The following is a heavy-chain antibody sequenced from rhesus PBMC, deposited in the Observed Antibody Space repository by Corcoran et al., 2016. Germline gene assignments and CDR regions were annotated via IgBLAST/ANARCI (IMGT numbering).Heavy chain of an antibody. V-gene: IGHV4-80*01. J-gene: IGHJ4*01. CDR2: IYGNSGGT. Sequence: QVQLQELGPGLVKPSETLSLTCAVPGASISSDWWGWIRQPPGRGLEWIGDIYGNSGGTYYNPSLKSRVTISRDASHGHFSLTLTSVTAADTAVYFCVRDGDFDFWGQGVLVTVSS. CDR3: VRDGDFDF. CDR1: GASISSDW. D-gene: IGHD5-24*01.